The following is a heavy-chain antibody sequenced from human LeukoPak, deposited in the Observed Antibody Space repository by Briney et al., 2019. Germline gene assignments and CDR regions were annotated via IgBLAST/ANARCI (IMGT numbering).Heavy chain of an antibody. CDR1: GFTFSSY. Sequence: GGSLRLSCAASGFTFSSYIHWVRQAPGKGLEWVAFIRYDGSNKYYADSVRGRFTISRDNSKSTLSLQMNSLRAEDTAIYYCATYRQVLLPFESWGQGTLVTVSS. J-gene: IGHJ4*02. CDR2: IRYDGSNK. V-gene: IGHV3-30*02. D-gene: IGHD2-8*02. CDR3: ATYRQVLLPFES.